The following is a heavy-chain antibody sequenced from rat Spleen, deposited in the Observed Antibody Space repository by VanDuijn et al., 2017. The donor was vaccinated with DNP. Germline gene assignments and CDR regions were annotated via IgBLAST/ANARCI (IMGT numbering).Heavy chain of an antibody. V-gene: IGHV3-1*01. CDR2: ISYSGNT. CDR1: GYSVTRNY. J-gene: IGHJ2*01. CDR3: ARWGTYFDY. Sequence: EVQLQESGPGLVKPSQSLSLTCSVTGYSVTRNYWGWIRKFPGNKMEWIGHISYSGNTHFNPSLKSRISITRDTSKNQFFLQLNSITTEDTATYYCARWGTYFDYWGQGVMVTVSS.